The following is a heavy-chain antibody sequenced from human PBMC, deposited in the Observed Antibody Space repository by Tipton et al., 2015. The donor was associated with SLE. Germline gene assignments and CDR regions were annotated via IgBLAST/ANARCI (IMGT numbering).Heavy chain of an antibody. J-gene: IGHJ4*02. D-gene: IGHD6-19*01. V-gene: IGHV4-59*11. CDR3: ARGVAERLGLDF. CDR2: IHYSGTT. CDR1: GGSITNHY. Sequence: LTCTVSGGSITNHYWNWIRQPPGKGLEWIGYIHYSGTTHDNPSLKSRVTMSVDPSKMQFSLNLNSVTAADTALYFCARGVAERLGLDFWGQGSLVTVSS.